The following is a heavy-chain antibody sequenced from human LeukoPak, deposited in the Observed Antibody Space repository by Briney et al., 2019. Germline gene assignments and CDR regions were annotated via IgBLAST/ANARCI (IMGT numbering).Heavy chain of an antibody. J-gene: IGHJ5*02. V-gene: IGHV1-69*05. Sequence: SVKVSCKASGGTFSSYAISWVRQAPGQGLEWMGGIIPIFGTANYAQKFQGRVTITTDESTSTAYMELSSLRSEDTAVYYCARGPIAARPDNWFDPWGQGSLVTVSS. CDR2: IIPIFGTA. CDR3: ARGPIAARPDNWFDP. D-gene: IGHD6-6*01. CDR1: GGTFSSYA.